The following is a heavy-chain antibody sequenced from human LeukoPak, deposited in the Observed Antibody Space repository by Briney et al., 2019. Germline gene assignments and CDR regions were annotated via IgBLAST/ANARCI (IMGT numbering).Heavy chain of an antibody. V-gene: IGHV4-59*01. J-gene: IGHJ4*02. CDR1: GGSISSYY. Sequence: SETLSLTCTVSGGSISSYYRSWVRQPPGKGLEWIGYIYYSGSTNYNPSLKSRVTISVDTSKNQFSLKLSSVPAADTAVYYCAREGFWSGSFDYWGQGTLVTVSS. CDR2: IYYSGST. D-gene: IGHD3-3*01. CDR3: AREGFWSGSFDY.